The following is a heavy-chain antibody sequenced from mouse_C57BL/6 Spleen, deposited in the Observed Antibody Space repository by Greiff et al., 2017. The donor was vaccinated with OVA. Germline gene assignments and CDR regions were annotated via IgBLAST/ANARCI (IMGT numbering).Heavy chain of an antibody. J-gene: IGHJ3*01. Sequence: QVQLQQPGAELVKPGASVKMSCKASGYTFTSYWITWVKQRPGQGLEWIGDIYPGSGSTNYNEKFKSKATLTVDTSSSTAYMQLSSLTSEDSAVYYCARGDLLRRGAWFAYWGQGTLVTVSA. CDR3: ARGDLLRRGAWFAY. D-gene: IGHD1-1*01. CDR1: GYTFTSYW. V-gene: IGHV1-55*01. CDR2: IYPGSGST.